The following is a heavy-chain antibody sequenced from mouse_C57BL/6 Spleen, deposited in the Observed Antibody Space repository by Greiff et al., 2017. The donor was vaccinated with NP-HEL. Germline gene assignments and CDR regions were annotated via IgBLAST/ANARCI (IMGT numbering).Heavy chain of an antibody. D-gene: IGHD4-1*01. J-gene: IGHJ3*01. Sequence: EVHLVESGEGLVKPGGSLKLSCAASGFTFSSYAMSWVRQTPEKRLEWVAYISSGGDYIYYADTVKGRFTISRDNARNTLYLQMSSLKSEDTAMYYCTRDHPELGPTWFAYWGQGTLVTVSA. CDR1: GFTFSSYA. CDR3: TRDHPELGPTWFAY. V-gene: IGHV5-9-1*02. CDR2: ISSGGDYI.